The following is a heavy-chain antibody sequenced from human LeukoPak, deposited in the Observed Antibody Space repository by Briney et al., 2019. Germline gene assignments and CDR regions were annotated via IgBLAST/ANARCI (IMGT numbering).Heavy chain of an antibody. V-gene: IGHV4-30-2*01. D-gene: IGHD5/OR15-5a*01. J-gene: IGHJ3*02. CDR3: ARQRTVSTTRGFDI. Sequence: SQTLSLTCAVSGDSIRNGAYTWSWIRQPPGKGLEWIGDIYHSGSTNYHPSLKSRVTLSVDMSKNQLSLNLSSVTAADTAVYWCARQRTVSTTRGFDIWGQGTMVTVSS. CDR2: IYHSGST. CDR1: GDSIRNGAYT.